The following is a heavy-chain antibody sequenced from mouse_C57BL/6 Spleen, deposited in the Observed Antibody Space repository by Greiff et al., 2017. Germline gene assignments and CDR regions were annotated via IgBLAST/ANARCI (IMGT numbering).Heavy chain of an antibody. Sequence: QVHVKQSGAELVRPGASVTLSCKASGYTFTDYEMHWVKQTPVHGLEWIGAIDPETGGTAYNQKFKGKAILTAAKSSSTAYMELRSLKSWYSAVYYCTTSGGSGFAYWGQGTLVTVSA. CDR1: GYTFTDYE. CDR3: TTSGGSGFAY. J-gene: IGHJ3*01. D-gene: IGHD6-1*01. V-gene: IGHV1-15*01. CDR2: IDPETGGT.